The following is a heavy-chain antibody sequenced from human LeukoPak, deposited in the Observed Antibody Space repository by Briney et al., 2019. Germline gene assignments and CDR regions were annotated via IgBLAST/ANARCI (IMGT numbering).Heavy chain of an antibody. Sequence: QPGGSLRLSCAASGFNFDIYWMSWVRQAPGKGLEWVANIKQDGSDNYHVDSVRGRFTISRNYGNNILYLQMNSLRPEDTAVYYCAKXRGTIVRGAYYYYYGMDV. CDR2: IKQDGSDN. D-gene: IGHD3-10*01. V-gene: IGHV3-7*01. CDR3: AKXRGTIVRGAYYYYYGMDV. J-gene: IGHJ6*01. CDR1: GFNFDIYW.